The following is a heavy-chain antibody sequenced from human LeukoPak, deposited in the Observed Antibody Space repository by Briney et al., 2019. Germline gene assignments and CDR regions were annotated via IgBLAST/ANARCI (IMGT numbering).Heavy chain of an antibody. D-gene: IGHD6-13*01. CDR2: INHSGST. CDR3: ARDRAIAAAGLDY. CDR1: GGSFSGYY. V-gene: IGHV4-34*01. Sequence: SETLSLTCAVYGGSFSGYYWSWIRQPPGKGLEWIGEINHSGSTNYNPSLKSRVTISVDTSKNQFSLKLSSVTAADTAVYYCARDRAIAAAGLDYWGQGTLVTVSS. J-gene: IGHJ4*02.